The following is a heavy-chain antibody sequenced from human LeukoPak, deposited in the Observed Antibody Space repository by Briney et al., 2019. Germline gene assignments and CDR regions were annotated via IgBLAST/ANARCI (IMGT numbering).Heavy chain of an antibody. Sequence: GGSLRLSCAASGFIFSSFSIIWVRQAPGKGLEWVSSISSSSSYIYYADSVKGRFTISRDNAKNSLYLQMNSLRAEDTAVYYCAREYYYDSRAPGAFDIWGQGTMVTVSS. CDR1: GFIFSSFS. J-gene: IGHJ3*02. CDR2: ISSSSSYI. CDR3: AREYYYDSRAPGAFDI. D-gene: IGHD3-22*01. V-gene: IGHV3-21*01.